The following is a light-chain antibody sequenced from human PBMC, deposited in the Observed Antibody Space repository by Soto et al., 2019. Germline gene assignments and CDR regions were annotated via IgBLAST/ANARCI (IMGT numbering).Light chain of an antibody. J-gene: IGKJ1*01. CDR2: GAS. CDR1: QSVSSNY. Sequence: EIVLTQSPATRSLSPGERATLSCRASQSVSSNYLAWYQQKPGQAPRLLIYGASSRATGIPDRFSGSGSGTDFTLTINRLEPEDFAVFYCQQYGSSSSWTFGQGTKVDIK. CDR3: QQYGSSSSWT. V-gene: IGKV3-20*01.